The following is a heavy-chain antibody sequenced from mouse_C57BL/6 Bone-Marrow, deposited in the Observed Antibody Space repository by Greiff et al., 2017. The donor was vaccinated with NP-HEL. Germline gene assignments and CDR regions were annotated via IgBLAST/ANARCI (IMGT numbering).Heavy chain of an antibody. Sequence: DVQLQESGPGLVKPSQSLSLTCSVTGYSITSGYYWNWIRQFPGNKLEWMGYISYDGSNNYNPSLKNRISITRDTSKNQFFLKLNSVTTEDTATYYCARDLDYDGAYWGQGTLVTVSA. V-gene: IGHV3-6*01. D-gene: IGHD2-4*01. CDR2: ISYDGSN. J-gene: IGHJ3*01. CDR1: GYSITSGYY. CDR3: ARDLDYDGAY.